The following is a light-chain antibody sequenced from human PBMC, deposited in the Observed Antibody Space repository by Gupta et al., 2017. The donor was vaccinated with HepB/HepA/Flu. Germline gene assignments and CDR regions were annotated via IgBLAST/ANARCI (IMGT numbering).Light chain of an antibody. J-gene: IGLJ1*01. CDR2: EVS. CDR3: CSSYAGTIYV. CDR1: SRDVGSYNL. V-gene: IGLV2-23*02. Sequence: QSALTQPASMSGSPGQSITISCTGTSRDVGSYNLVSWYQQHPGKVPKLVFYEVSTRPSGIASRFSGSKSGNTASLTISVRQEEDEADYYGCSSYAGTIYVFGTGTKVTVL.